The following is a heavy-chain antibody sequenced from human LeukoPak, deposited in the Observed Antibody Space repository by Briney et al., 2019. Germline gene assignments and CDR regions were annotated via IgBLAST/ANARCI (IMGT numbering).Heavy chain of an antibody. D-gene: IGHD3-22*01. V-gene: IGHV3-30-3*01. CDR1: GFTFSSHA. CDR3: ARVPTHYYDSSGYYPYYFDY. Sequence: GGSLRLSCAASGFTFSSHAMHWVRQAPGKGLEWVAVISYDGSNKYYADSVKGRFTISRDNSKNTLYLQMNSLRAEDTAVYYCARVPTHYYDSSGYYPYYFDYWGQGTLVTVSS. CDR2: ISYDGSNK. J-gene: IGHJ4*02.